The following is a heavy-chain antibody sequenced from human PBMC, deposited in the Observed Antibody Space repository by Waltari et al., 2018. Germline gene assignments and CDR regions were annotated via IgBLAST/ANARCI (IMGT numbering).Heavy chain of an antibody. CDR2: ISPILGIA. CDR3: ARVAAAGKRADTYYFDY. CDR1: GGTFSRYT. D-gene: IGHD6-13*01. Sequence: QVQLVQSVAGVKKPGSSVKVSCQASGGTFSRYTISWVRQAPGQGLAWMGRISPILGIATYAQKVKGRVTITADKATSTAYMELSSLRAEDTAVYYCARVAAAGKRADTYYFDYWGEGTLVTVST. J-gene: IGHJ4*02. V-gene: IGHV1-69*02.